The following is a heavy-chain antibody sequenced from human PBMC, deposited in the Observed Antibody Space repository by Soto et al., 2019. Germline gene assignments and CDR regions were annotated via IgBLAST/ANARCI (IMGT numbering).Heavy chain of an antibody. D-gene: IGHD6-13*01. CDR2: IIPILGIA. V-gene: IGHV1-69*04. CDR1: GGTFSSYT. J-gene: IGHJ1*01. CDR3: ARDDGRNSRKVQH. Sequence: ASVKVSCKASGGTFSSYTISWVRQAPGQGLEWMGRIIPILGIANYAQKFQGRVTITADKSTSTAYMELSSLRSEDTAVYYCARDDGRNSRKVQHWGQGTLVTVSS.